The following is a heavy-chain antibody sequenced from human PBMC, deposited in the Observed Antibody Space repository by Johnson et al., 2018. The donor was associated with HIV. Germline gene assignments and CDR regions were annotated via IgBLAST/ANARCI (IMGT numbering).Heavy chain of an antibody. CDR1: GFTFSTYG. V-gene: IGHV3-30*03. J-gene: IGHJ3*02. D-gene: IGHD2-21*01. CDR3: ARSQGSGEGAFDI. Sequence: QVQLVESGGGLVQPGGSLRLSCAASGFTFSTYGMHWVRQAPGKGLEGVATISYDGSSKYYADSVKGRFTISRDNSKNTLHLQMNSLRAEDTAVYYCARSQGSGEGAFDIWGQGTMVTVSS. CDR2: ISYDGSSK.